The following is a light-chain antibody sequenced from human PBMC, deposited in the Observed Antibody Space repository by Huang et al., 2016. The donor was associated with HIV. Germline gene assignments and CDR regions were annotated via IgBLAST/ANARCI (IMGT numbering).Light chain of an antibody. V-gene: IGKV1-9*01. J-gene: IGKJ4*01. Sequence: ILLTQSPSSLSASVGVRVTITCRARQGISSYLAWYQKKPGKAPKLLIYATATLQSGVQSRFRVSGSVTDFTRTIIILQPEDFATYYCQQIHSYPLTFGGGTKVETK. CDR3: QQIHSYPLT. CDR2: ATA. CDR1: QGISSY.